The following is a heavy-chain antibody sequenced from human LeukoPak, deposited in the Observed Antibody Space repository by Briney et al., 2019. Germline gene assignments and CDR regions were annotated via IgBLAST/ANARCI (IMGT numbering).Heavy chain of an antibody. CDR1: GFTFNNYA. CDR3: AREDGYCSGGNCYSYFDS. J-gene: IGHJ4*02. Sequence: GGSLRLSCAASGFTFNNYAMSWVRQAPGKGPEWLSAISGSGGTTYSADSVKGRFTISRDNSKNTLFLQMYSLRAEDTAVYFCAREDGYCSGGNCYSYFDSWGQGTLVTVSS. V-gene: IGHV3-23*01. D-gene: IGHD2-15*01. CDR2: ISGSGGTT.